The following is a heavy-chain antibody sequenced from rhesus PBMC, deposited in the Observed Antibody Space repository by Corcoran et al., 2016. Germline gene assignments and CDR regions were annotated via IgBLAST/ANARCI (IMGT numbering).Heavy chain of an antibody. V-gene: IGHV1S2*01. CDR3: ARGWNDGRYFEF. D-gene: IGHD1-14*01. J-gene: IGHJ1*01. CDR1: GYTFTYYY. CDR2: INPYNGNP. Sequence: QVQLVQSGAEVKKPGSSVKVSCKASGYTFTYYYMHWVRKAPRQGLEWMGWINPYNGNPKYAQKFQGRVTMTRDTSTSTAYMELSSLRSEDTAVYYCARGWNDGRYFEFWGQGALVTVSS.